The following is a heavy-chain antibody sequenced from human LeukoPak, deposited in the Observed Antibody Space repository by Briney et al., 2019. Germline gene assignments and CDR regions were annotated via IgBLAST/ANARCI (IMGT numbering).Heavy chain of an antibody. CDR1: GYTFTSYH. CDR2: INPSGGST. CDR3: ARGIAAAGTARWFDP. J-gene: IGHJ5*02. V-gene: IGHV1-46*01. D-gene: IGHD6-13*01. Sequence: ASVKVSCKASGYTFTSYHMHWVRQAPGQGLEWMGIINPSGGSTSYAQKFQGRVTMTRDTSTSTVYMELSSLRSEDTAVYYCARGIAAAGTARWFDPWGQGTLVTVSS.